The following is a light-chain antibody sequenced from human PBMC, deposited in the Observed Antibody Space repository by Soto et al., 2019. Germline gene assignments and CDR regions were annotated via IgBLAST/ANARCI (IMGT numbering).Light chain of an antibody. J-gene: IGLJ2*01. CDR1: SSDVGDYNY. CDR2: DVS. CDR3: SSYTSSXTLV. Sequence: QSALTQPASVSGSPGQSITISCTGTSSDVGDYNYVSWYQQHPGKAPKLMIYDVSNRPSGVSNRFSGSKSGNTASLTVSGLQAEDEADYYCSSYTSSXTLVFGGGTKL. V-gene: IGLV2-14*01.